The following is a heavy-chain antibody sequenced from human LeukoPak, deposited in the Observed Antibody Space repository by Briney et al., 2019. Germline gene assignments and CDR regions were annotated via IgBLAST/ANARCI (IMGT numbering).Heavy chain of an antibody. J-gene: IGHJ6*03. CDR3: ARGGLSYSYGNGGYYYYYMDV. CDR2: IYHSGST. CDR1: GYSISSGYY. Sequence: SETLSLTCTVSGYSISSGYYWGWIRQPPGKWLEWIGSIYHSGSTNYNPSLKSRVTISVDTSKNQFSLRLSSVTAAATAVYYCARGGLSYSYGNGGYYYYYMDVWGKGTTVTVSS. V-gene: IGHV4-38-2*02. D-gene: IGHD5-18*01.